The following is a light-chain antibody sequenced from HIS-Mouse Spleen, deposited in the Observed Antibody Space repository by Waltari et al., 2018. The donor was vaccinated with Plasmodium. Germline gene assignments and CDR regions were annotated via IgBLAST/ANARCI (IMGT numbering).Light chain of an antibody. Sequence: SYELTQPPSVSVSPGQTARITCPGDAFPKKYAYWYQQKSGKAPVLFIYEDSKRPSGIPERFSGASSGTMATLTISGAQVEDEADYYCYSTDSSGNHRVFGGGTKLTVL. CDR1: AFPKKY. CDR2: EDS. J-gene: IGLJ3*02. CDR3: YSTDSSGNHRV. V-gene: IGLV3-10*01.